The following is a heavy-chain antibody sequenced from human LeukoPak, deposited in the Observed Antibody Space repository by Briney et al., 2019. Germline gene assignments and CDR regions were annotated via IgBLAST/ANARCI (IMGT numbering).Heavy chain of an antibody. J-gene: IGHJ4*02. Sequence: GGSLQISGKGSGSIFTSYWIGGVRQVPGKGLEGMGIIYPGDSDTKDSPSFQGQVTISADKSISTAYLQWSSLKASDTAMYYCARQEIAAAYSDYWGQGTLVTVSS. V-gene: IGHV5-51*01. D-gene: IGHD6-13*01. CDR3: ARQEIAAAYSDY. CDR2: IYPGDSDT. CDR1: GSIFTSYW.